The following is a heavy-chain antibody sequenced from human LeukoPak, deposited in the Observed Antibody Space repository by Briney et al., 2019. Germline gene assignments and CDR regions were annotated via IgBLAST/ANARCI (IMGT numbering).Heavy chain of an antibody. D-gene: IGHD5-18*01. CDR2: IGSNGGIT. V-gene: IGHV3-64*04. CDR1: GFTFSTYA. J-gene: IGHJ4*02. Sequence: GGSLRLSCSASGFTFSTYAMHWVRQAPGTGLEYVSAIGSNGGITYYADSVKGRFTISRDNSKNTLYLQMNSLRAEDTAVYYCARVGIQLMFDYWGQGTLVTVSS. CDR3: ARVGIQLMFDY.